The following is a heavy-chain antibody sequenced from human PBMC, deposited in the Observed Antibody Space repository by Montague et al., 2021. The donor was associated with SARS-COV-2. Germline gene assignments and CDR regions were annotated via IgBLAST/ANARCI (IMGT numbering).Heavy chain of an antibody. Sequence: SETLSLTCTFSGGSISTIVNFWGWIRQPPGKGLEWIGSISYTGGTYHNPSLKSRVTMSVDTSKNQFSLKLNSVTAADTAVYYCARSGDPGTTVTYLCWGQGTLVTVSS. V-gene: IGHV4-39*07. D-gene: IGHD4-11*01. CDR1: GGSISTIVNF. CDR3: ARSGDPGTTVTYLC. CDR2: ISYTGGT. J-gene: IGHJ4*02.